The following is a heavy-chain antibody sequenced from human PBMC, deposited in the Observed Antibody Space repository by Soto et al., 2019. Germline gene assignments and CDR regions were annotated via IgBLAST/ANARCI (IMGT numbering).Heavy chain of an antibody. V-gene: IGHV4-31*03. D-gene: IGHD6-6*01. Sequence: SETLSLTCTVSGGSISSSGYYWSWIRQHPGKGLEWIGYIYYSGITYYNPSPKSRVTISLDTSKNQFSLKLSSVTAADTAVYYCARGSSIAGLYYGMDVWGQGTTVTVSS. CDR1: GGSISSSGYY. CDR3: ARGSSIAGLYYGMDV. J-gene: IGHJ6*02. CDR2: IYYSGIT.